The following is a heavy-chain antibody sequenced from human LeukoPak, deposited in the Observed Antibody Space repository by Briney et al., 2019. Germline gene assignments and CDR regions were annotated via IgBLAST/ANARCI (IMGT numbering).Heavy chain of an antibody. CDR2: INPSGGST. J-gene: IGHJ6*02. CDR1: GYTFTSYY. CDR3: ARDLLGYCTNGVCSFPPRYYYYGMDV. D-gene: IGHD2-8*01. Sequence: ASVNVSCKASGYTFTSYYMHWVRQAPGQGLEWMGIINPSGGSTSYAQKFQGRVTMTRDTSTSTVHMELSSLRSEDTAVYYCARDLLGYCTNGVCSFPPRYYYYGMDVWGQGTTVTVSS. V-gene: IGHV1-46*01.